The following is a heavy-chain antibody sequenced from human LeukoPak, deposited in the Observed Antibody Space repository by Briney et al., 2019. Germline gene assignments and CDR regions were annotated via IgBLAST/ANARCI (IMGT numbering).Heavy chain of an antibody. J-gene: IGHJ4*02. CDR2: IRYDGSNK. CDR3: AKGRYYYDSSGPYYFDY. D-gene: IGHD3-22*01. CDR1: GFTFSSYG. Sequence: PGGSLRLSCAASGFTFSSYGMHWVRQAPGKGLEWVAFIRYDGSNKYYADSVKGRFTISRDNSKNTLYLQMNSLRAEDTAVYYCAKGRYYYDSSGPYYFDYWGQGTLVTVSS. V-gene: IGHV3-30*02.